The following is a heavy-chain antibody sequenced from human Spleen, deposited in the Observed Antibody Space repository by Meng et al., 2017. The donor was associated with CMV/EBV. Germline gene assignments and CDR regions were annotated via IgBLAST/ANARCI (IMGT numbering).Heavy chain of an antibody. V-gene: IGHV1-2*02. CDR3: AREVDTAMVTYYYGMDV. CDR2: INPNSGGT. CDR1: GYTFTSYG. D-gene: IGHD5-18*01. Sequence: ASVKVSCKASGYTFTSYGISWVRRAPGQGLEWMGWINPNSGGTNYAQKFQGRVTMTRDTSISTAYMELSRLRSDDTAVYYCAREVDTAMVTYYYGMDVWGQGTTVTVSS. J-gene: IGHJ6*02.